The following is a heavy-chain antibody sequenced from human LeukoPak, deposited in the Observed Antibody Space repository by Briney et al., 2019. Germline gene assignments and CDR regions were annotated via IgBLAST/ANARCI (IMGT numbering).Heavy chain of an antibody. D-gene: IGHD1-26*01. CDR1: GGSISSSNYY. CDR2: IYYSGST. CDR3: ARHLVGATKYYFDY. V-gene: IGHV4-39*01. Sequence: SETLSLTCTISGGSISSSNYYWGWIRQPPGKGLEWIGSIYYSGSTYYNPSLKSRVTISVDTSKNQFSLKLSSVTAADTAVYYCARHLVGATKYYFDYWGQGTLVTVSS. J-gene: IGHJ4*02.